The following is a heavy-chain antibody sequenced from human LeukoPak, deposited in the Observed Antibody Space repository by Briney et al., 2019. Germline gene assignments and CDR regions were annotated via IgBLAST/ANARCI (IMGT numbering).Heavy chain of an antibody. J-gene: IGHJ4*02. CDR2: ISSSSSYI. V-gene: IGHV3-21*01. Sequence: GGSLRLSCAASGFTFSSYSMNWVRQAPGKGLEWVSSISSSSSYIYYADSVKGRFTISRDNAKNSLYLQMNSLRAEDTAVYYCARDSLLALNYFDYWGQGTLVTVSS. D-gene: IGHD2-15*01. CDR3: ARDSLLALNYFDY. CDR1: GFTFSSYS.